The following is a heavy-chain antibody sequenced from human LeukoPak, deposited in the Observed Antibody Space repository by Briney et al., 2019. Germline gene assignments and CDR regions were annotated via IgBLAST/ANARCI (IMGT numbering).Heavy chain of an antibody. CDR1: GFTVSSNY. CDR3: ARSTWGGDLLTFDY. D-gene: IGHD1-26*01. CDR2: IYSGGST. V-gene: IGHV3-53*01. Sequence: TGGSLRLSCAASGFTVSSNYMSWVRQAPGKGLKWVSVIYSGGSTYYADSVKGRFTISRDNSKNTLYLQMNSLRAEDTAVYFCARSTWGGDLLTFDYWGQGTLVTVSS. J-gene: IGHJ4*02.